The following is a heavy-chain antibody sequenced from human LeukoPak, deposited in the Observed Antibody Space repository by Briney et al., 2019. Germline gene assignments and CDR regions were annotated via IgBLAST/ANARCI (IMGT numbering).Heavy chain of an antibody. CDR2: IYTSGST. V-gene: IGHV4-4*09. D-gene: IGHD2-2*01. CDR1: GSISGYY. J-gene: IGHJ3*02. Sequence: SETLSLTCTVSGSISGYYWSWIRQPPGKGLEWIGYIYTSGSTNNNPSLETRLTISVDTSKNHFSLHLTSVTAAEPAVHYFRSKKCTSASCLTKNAFDIWGQGTMVTVSS. CDR3: RSKKCTSASCLTKNAFDI.